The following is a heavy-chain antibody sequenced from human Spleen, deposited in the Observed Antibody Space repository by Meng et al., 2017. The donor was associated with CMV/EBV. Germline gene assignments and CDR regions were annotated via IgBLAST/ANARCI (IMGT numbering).Heavy chain of an antibody. CDR2: IYSGINT. J-gene: IGHJ4*02. D-gene: IGHD1-26*01. CDR1: GFTVSGTY. Sequence: LKLSCAASGFTVSGTYMNWVRQAPEKGLEWVSVIYSGINTYYADSVKGRFTISRDNSKNTRYLQMNSLRVEDTAVYYCAKGTLAATWGNFDYWGQGTLVTVSS. V-gene: IGHV3-53*01. CDR3: AKGTLAATWGNFDY.